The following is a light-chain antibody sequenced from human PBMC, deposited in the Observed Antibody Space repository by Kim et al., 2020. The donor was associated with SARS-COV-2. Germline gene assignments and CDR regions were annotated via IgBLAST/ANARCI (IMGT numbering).Light chain of an antibody. CDR3: YSYSAAGEPL. CDR1: GLAKKY. CDR2: KDT. V-gene: IGLV3-27*01. J-gene: IGLJ2*01. Sequence: VSPGQTAGITCSGDGLAKKYARWFQQKPGQAPVLVIYKDTERPSGIPERFSGSSSGTTVTLTISGAQVGDEGDYYCYSYSAAGEPLLGGGTQLTVL.